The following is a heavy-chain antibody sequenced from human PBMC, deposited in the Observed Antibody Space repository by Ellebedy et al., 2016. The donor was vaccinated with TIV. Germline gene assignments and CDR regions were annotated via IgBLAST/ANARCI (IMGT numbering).Heavy chain of an antibody. CDR3: ARLLYCSSISCHPAMDV. Sequence: GESLKISCAGSGFTFSNYSMNWVRQAPGKGLAWVSSISSGSSYIYYADSVKGRFTISRDNAKNSLYLQMNSLRAEDTAVYYCARLLYCSSISCHPAMDVWGQGTTVTVSS. V-gene: IGHV3-21*01. J-gene: IGHJ6*02. D-gene: IGHD2-2*01. CDR2: ISSGSSYI. CDR1: GFTFSNYS.